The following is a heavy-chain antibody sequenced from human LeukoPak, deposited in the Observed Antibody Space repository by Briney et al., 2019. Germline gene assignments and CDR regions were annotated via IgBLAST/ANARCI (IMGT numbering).Heavy chain of an antibody. J-gene: IGHJ4*02. Sequence: ASVKVSCKASGYTFTGYYMHWVRQAPGQGLEWMGWINPNSGVTNYAQKLQGRVTMTTDTSTSTAYMELRSLRSDDTAVYYCARDQQEWLVQYYFDYWGQGTLVTVFS. V-gene: IGHV1-2*02. D-gene: IGHD6-19*01. CDR3: ARDQQEWLVQYYFDY. CDR2: INPNSGVT. CDR1: GYTFTGYY.